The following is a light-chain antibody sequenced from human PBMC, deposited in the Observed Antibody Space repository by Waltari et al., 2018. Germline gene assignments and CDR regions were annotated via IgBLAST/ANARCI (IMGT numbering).Light chain of an antibody. CDR2: DTS. Sequence: DIVLTQSPAILSLSPGERASLSCRASQSVTHYLAWYHQKSGQAPRLLIYDTSNRATGIPARCSGSGFGTDFTLTSSSLEPEDFAGYYCQQRRDWPLTFGGGTKVEIK. J-gene: IGKJ4*01. V-gene: IGKV3-11*01. CDR3: QQRRDWPLT. CDR1: QSVTHY.